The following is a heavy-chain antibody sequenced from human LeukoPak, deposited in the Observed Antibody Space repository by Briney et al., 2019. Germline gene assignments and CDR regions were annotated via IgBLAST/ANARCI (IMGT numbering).Heavy chain of an antibody. Sequence: PGRSLRLSCAASGFTFDDYAMHWVRQAPGKGLEWVSGISWNSGSIGYADSVKGRFTISRDNAKNSLYLQMNSLRAEDTAVYYCAKDLVRGVIIGNGMDVWGKGTTVTVSS. V-gene: IGHV3-9*01. CDR3: AKDLVRGVIIGNGMDV. CDR2: ISWNSGSI. J-gene: IGHJ6*04. D-gene: IGHD3-10*01. CDR1: GFTFDDYA.